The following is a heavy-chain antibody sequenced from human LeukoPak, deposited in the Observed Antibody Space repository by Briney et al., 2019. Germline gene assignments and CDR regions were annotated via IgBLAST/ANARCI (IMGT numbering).Heavy chain of an antibody. J-gene: IGHJ3*02. Sequence: SETLSLTCAVSGYSISSGYYWGWIRQPPGKGLEWIGSIYHSGSTYYNPSLKSRVTISVDTSKNQFSLKLSSVTAADTAVYYCAREEVGYYDSWSGSMALDAFDIWGQGTMVTVSS. CDR3: AREEVGYYDSWSGSMALDAFDI. CDR2: IYHSGST. D-gene: IGHD3-3*01. V-gene: IGHV4-38-2*02. CDR1: GYSISSGYY.